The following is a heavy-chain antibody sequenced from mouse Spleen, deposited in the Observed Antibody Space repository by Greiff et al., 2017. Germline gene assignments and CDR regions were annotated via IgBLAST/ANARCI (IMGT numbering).Heavy chain of an antibody. CDR1: GYTFTSYW. V-gene: IGHV1-50*01. J-gene: IGHJ2*01. CDR3: AREEVRRDGTDY. D-gene: IGHD2-14*01. CDR2: IDPSDSYT. Sequence: QVQLQQSGAELVKPGASVKLSCKASGYTFTSYWMQWVKQRPGQGLEWIGEIDPSDSYTNYNQKFKGKATLTVDTSSSTAYMQLSSLTSEDSAVYYCAREEVRRDGTDYWGQGTTLTVSS.